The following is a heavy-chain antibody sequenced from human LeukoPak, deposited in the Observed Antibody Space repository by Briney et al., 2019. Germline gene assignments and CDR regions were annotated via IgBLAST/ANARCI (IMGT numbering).Heavy chain of an antibody. J-gene: IGHJ4*02. CDR3: ARDRRGYSYGFDY. Sequence: ASVKVSCKASGYTFTSYGIRWVRQAPGQGLEWMGWISAYNGNANYAQKLQGRVTMTTDTSTSTAYMELRSLRSEDTAVYYCARDRRGYSYGFDYWGQGTLVTVSS. CDR1: GYTFTSYG. D-gene: IGHD5-18*01. CDR2: ISAYNGNA. V-gene: IGHV1-18*01.